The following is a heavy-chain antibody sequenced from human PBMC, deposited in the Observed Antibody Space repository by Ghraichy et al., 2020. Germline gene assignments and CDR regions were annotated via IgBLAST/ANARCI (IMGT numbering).Heavy chain of an antibody. J-gene: IGHJ6*02. CDR2: INHSGST. V-gene: IGHV4-34*01. CDR3: ARGPRGYSRGGGMDV. Sequence: SQTLSLTCAVYGGSFSGYYWSWIRQPPGKGLEWIGEINHSGSTNYNPSLKSRVTISVDTSKNQFSLKLSSVTAADTAVYYCARGPRGYSRGGGMDVWGQGTTVTVSS. D-gene: IGHD5-12*01. CDR1: GGSFSGYY.